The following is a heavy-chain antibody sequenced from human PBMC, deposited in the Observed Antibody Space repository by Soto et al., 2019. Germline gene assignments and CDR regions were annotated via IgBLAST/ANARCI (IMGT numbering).Heavy chain of an antibody. CDR3: ARDQEAGEWLPHRD. CDR2: IIPILGIA. Sequence: QVQLVQSGAEVKKPGSSVKVSCKASGGTFSSYTISWVRQAPGQGLEWMGRIIPILGIANYAQKFQGRVTXNAXNXPSPAYMELSSLRSEDTAVYYCARDQEAGEWLPHRDWGQGTLVTVSS. D-gene: IGHD5-12*01. CDR1: GGTFSSYT. V-gene: IGHV1-69*08. J-gene: IGHJ4*02.